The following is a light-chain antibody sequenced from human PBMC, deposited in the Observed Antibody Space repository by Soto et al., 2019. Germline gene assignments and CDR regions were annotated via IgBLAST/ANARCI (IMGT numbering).Light chain of an antibody. CDR1: SYNIGAGYD. V-gene: IGLV1-40*01. CDR3: QSYDSTLSARYV. CDR2: GNT. Sequence: QSLPTQPPSGSGARGQRVTISCTGSSYNIGAGYDVHWYQQRPGTAPKLLIFGNTNRPSGVPDRFSGSKSGTSASLAITGLQAQDEGDYYCQSYDSTLSARYVFGTWTKV. J-gene: IGLJ1*01.